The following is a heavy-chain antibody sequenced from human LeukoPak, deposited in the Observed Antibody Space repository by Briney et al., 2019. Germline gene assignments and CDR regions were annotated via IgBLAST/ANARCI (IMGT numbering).Heavy chain of an antibody. Sequence: ASVKVSCKASGGTFSSYAISWVRQAPGQGLEWMGIINPSGGSTSYAQKFQGRVTMTRDTSTSTVYMELSSLRSEDTAVYYCARGHLDRGYSINWFDPWGQGTLVTVSS. V-gene: IGHV1-46*01. J-gene: IGHJ5*02. CDR1: GGTFSSYA. CDR2: INPSGGST. CDR3: ARGHLDRGYSINWFDP. D-gene: IGHD5-18*01.